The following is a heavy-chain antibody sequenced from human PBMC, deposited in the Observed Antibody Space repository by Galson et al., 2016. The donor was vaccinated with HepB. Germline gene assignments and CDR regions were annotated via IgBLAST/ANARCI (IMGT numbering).Heavy chain of an antibody. CDR2: ISHSGNTR. J-gene: IGHJ4*02. CDR3: ARDVNNWTDDRRLFDL. Sequence: SLRLSCAASGFSFNDFYMSWIRQPPGKALEWISYISHSGNTREYADSVKGRFTVSRDNNKNSVYLQLNSLRAEDTALYYCARDVNNWTDDRRLFDLWGEGTLGAVSS. V-gene: IGHV3-11*01. CDR1: GFSFNDFY. D-gene: IGHD1-1*01.